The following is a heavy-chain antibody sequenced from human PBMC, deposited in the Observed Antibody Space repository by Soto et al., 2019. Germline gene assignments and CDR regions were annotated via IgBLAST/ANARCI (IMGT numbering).Heavy chain of an antibody. V-gene: IGHV4-59*01. D-gene: IGHD5-12*01. CDR1: GDSINNYY. CDR2: IYYSGRT. Sequence: QVQLQESGPGLVKPSETLSLICTVSGDSINNYYWSWIRQPPGKGLEWIGYIYYSGRTDYNPSLKSRVTISVDTSKNQCALKLSSVNAADTAVYYCARDWNSGYDPGGQGTLVTVSS. J-gene: IGHJ5*02. CDR3: ARDWNSGYDP.